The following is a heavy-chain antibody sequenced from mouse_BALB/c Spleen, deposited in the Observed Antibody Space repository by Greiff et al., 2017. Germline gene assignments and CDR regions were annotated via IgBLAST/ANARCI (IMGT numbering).Heavy chain of an antibody. J-gene: IGHJ3*01. CDR1: GYSITSDYA. V-gene: IGHV3-2*02. D-gene: IGHD2-3*01. CDR2: ISYSGST. Sequence: EVKLQESGPGLVKPSQSLSLTCTVTGYSITSDYAWNWIRQFPGNKLEWMGYISYSGSTSYNPSLKSRISITRDTSKNQFFLQLNSVTTEDSATYYCANDGYYWGQGTLVTVSA. CDR3: ANDGYY.